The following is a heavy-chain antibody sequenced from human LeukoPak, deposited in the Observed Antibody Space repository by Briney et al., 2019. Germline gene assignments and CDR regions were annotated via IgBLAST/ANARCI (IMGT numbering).Heavy chain of an antibody. J-gene: IGHJ4*02. D-gene: IGHD5-18*01. CDR3: AKDLQYSYTQYYFDY. CDR2: INPNSGGT. V-gene: IGHV1-2*04. CDR1: GYTFTGYY. Sequence: GASVKVSCKASGYTFTGYYMHWVRQAPGQGLEWMGWINPNSGGTNYAQKFQGWVTMTRDTSISTAYMELSRLRSDDTAVYYCAKDLQYSYTQYYFDYWGQGTLVTVSS.